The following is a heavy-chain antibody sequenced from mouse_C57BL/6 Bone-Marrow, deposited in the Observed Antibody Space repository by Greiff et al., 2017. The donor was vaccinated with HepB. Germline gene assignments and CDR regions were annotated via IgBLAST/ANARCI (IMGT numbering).Heavy chain of an antibody. Sequence: QVQLQQSGAELVRPGTSVKVSCKASGYAFTNYLIEWVKQRPGQGLEWIGVINPGSGGTNYNEKFKGKATLTADKSSSTAYMQLSSLTSEDSAVYCCARHSNYVRDYYAMDYWGQGTSVTVSS. J-gene: IGHJ4*01. CDR3: ARHSNYVRDYYAMDY. D-gene: IGHD2-5*01. CDR2: INPGSGGT. CDR1: GYAFTNYL. V-gene: IGHV1-54*01.